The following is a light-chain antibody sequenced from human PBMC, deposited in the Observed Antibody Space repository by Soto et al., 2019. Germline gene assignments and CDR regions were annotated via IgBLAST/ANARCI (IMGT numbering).Light chain of an antibody. CDR3: KSYAGSNTYV. Sequence: QSLLTQPPSASGSPGQSVTISCTGTKSDIGVYDFVSWYQHHPGKAPRLIIYEVVQRPSGVPDRFSGSKSGNTASLTVSGLQAADEADCFCKSYAGSNTYVFGSGTRSPS. J-gene: IGLJ1*01. V-gene: IGLV2-8*01. CDR1: KSDIGVYDF. CDR2: EVV.